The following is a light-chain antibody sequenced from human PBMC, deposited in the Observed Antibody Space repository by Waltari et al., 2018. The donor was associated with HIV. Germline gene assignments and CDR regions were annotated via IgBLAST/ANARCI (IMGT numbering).Light chain of an antibody. J-gene: IGLJ2*01. CDR3: SSYTITTAIV. V-gene: IGLV2-14*01. CDR2: EVT. Sequence: QSALTQPASVSGSPGQSITISCTGTNSDVGAYNYVSWYQQHPGTAPNLLIYEVTNRPPGISNRFSGSKSGNTASMTISGLQPEDEADYYCSSYTITTAIVFGGGTKLTVL. CDR1: NSDVGAYNY.